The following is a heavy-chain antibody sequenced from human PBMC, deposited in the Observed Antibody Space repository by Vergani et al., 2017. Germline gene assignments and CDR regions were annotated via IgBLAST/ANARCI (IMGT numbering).Heavy chain of an antibody. CDR3: AKGFKGLGRFDP. Sequence: EVQLLESGGGLVQPGGSLRLSCAASGFTFSSYAMSWVRQAPGKGLEWVSAISGSGGSTYYADSVKGRFTISRDNSNNTLYLQMNSLRAEDTAVYYCAKGFKGLGRFDPWGQGTLVTVSS. J-gene: IGHJ5*02. CDR2: ISGSGGST. D-gene: IGHD3-16*01. CDR1: GFTFSSYA. V-gene: IGHV3-23*01.